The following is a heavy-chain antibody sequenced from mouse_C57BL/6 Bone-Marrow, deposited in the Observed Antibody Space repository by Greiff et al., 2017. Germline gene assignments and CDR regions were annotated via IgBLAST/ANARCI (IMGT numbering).Heavy chain of an antibody. D-gene: IGHD2-1*01. CDR3: ARSPHYGNYVLAMDY. CDR1: GFSLSTSGMG. V-gene: IGHV8-12*01. Sequence: QVTLKESGPGILQSSQTLSLTCSFSGFSLSTSGMGVSWIRQPSGKGLELLAHIYWDDDKRYNPSLKSRLTISKDTSRNQVFLKITSVDTADTATYYCARSPHYGNYVLAMDYWGQGTSVTVSS. J-gene: IGHJ4*01. CDR2: IYWDDDK.